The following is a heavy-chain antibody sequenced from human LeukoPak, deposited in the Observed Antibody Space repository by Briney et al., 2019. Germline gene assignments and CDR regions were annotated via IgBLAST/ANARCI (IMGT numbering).Heavy chain of an antibody. CDR2: ISGSGGST. Sequence: PGGSLRLSCAASGFTFSNNAMSWVRQAPGKGLEWVSGISGSGGSTYYADSVKGRFTISRDNSKNTLYLQMNSLRPEDTAVYYCAKDDAWLQYGNWGRGTLVTVSS. D-gene: IGHD5-24*01. CDR1: GFTFSNNA. CDR3: AKDDAWLQYGN. J-gene: IGHJ4*02. V-gene: IGHV3-23*01.